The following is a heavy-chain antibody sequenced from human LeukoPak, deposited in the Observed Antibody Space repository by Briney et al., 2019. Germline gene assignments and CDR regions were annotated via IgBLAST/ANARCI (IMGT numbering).Heavy chain of an antibody. V-gene: IGHV3-53*01. CDR3: ATHPGDTSYGFDY. J-gene: IGHJ4*02. CDR2: IYSGGST. D-gene: IGHD5-18*01. Sequence: PGGSLSLSCAASGVTISSNYMSWVRQAPGKGLEWVSVIYSGGSTYYADSVKGRFTISRDNSKNTLYLQMNSLRAEDTAVYYCATHPGDTSYGFDYWGQGTLVTVSS. CDR1: GVTISSNY.